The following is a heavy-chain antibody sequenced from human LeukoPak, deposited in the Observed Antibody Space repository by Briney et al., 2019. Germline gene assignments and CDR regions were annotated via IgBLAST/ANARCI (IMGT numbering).Heavy chain of an antibody. J-gene: IGHJ4*02. CDR2: MNPNSGNT. CDR3: ARESPAGGAAGIDY. V-gene: IGHV1-8*01. Sequence: GASVKVSCKASGYTFTSYDINWVRQATGQGLEWMGWMNPNSGNTGYAQKFQGRVTMTRNTSISTAYMELSSLRSEDTAVYYCARESPAGGAAGIDYWGQGTLVTVSS. CDR1: GYTFTSYD. D-gene: IGHD6-13*01.